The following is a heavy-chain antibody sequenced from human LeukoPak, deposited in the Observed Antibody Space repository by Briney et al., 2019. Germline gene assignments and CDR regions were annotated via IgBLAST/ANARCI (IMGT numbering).Heavy chain of an antibody. CDR3: ARNAGDGYSTFGY. J-gene: IGHJ4*02. Sequence: ASVKVSCKASGYTFTSYAMHWVRQAPGQRLEWMGWINAGNGNTKYSQEFQGRVTITRDTSASTAYMELSSLRSEDMAVYYCARNAGDGYSTFGYWGQGTLVTVSS. CDR2: INAGNGNT. CDR1: GYTFTSYA. V-gene: IGHV1-3*03. D-gene: IGHD5-24*01.